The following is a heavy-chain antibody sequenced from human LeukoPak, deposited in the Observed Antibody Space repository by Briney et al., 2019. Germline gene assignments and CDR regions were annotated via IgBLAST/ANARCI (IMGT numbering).Heavy chain of an antibody. V-gene: IGHV3-30-3*01. CDR2: ISYDGSNK. Sequence: GRSLRLSCAASGFTFSSYAMHWVRQAPGKGLEWVAVISYDGSNKYYADSVKGRFTISRDNSKNTLYLQMNSLRAEDTAVYYCARDLGAVEQWLVLDYWGQETLVTVSS. J-gene: IGHJ4*02. CDR3: ARDLGAVEQWLVLDY. CDR1: GFTFSSYA. D-gene: IGHD6-19*01.